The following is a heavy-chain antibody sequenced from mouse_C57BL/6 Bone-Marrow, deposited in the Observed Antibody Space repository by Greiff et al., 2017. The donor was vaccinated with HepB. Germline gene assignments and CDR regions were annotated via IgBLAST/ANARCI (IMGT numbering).Heavy chain of an antibody. J-gene: IGHJ3*01. D-gene: IGHD4-1*01. Sequence: QVQLQQPGAELVKPGASVKMSCKASGYTFTSYWITWVKQRPGQGLEWIGDIYPGSGSTNYNEKFKSKATLTVDTSSSTAYMQLSSLTSEDSAVYYCAKAALNWDWFAYWGQGTLVTVSA. CDR2: IYPGSGST. CDR1: GYTFTSYW. CDR3: AKAALNWDWFAY. V-gene: IGHV1-55*01.